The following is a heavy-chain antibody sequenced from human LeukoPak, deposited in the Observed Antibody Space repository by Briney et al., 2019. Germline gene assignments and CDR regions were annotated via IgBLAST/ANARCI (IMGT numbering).Heavy chain of an antibody. V-gene: IGHV3-23*01. J-gene: IGHJ4*02. CDR2: ISGSGGST. Sequence: GGSLRLSCAASGFTFSSYAMSWVRQAPGKGLEWVSAISGSGGSTYYAGSVKGRFTISRDDAKDSLYLQMNSLRVEDTAVYFCARDLPVVGAPGFDYWGQGTLVSVSS. CDR3: ARDLPVVGAPGFDY. CDR1: GFTFSSYA. D-gene: IGHD1-26*01.